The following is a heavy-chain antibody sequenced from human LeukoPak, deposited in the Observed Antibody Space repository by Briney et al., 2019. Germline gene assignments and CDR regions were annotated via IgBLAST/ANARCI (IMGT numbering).Heavy chain of an antibody. J-gene: IGHJ5*02. CDR3: ARDQAGTPFNWFDP. D-gene: IGHD6-13*01. V-gene: IGHV1-69*13. Sequence: ASVKVSCKASGGTFSSYAISWVRQAPGQGLEWMGGIIPIFGTANYAQKFQGRVTITADESTSTAYMELSSLRSEDTAVYYCARDQAGTPFNWFDPWGQGTLVTVSS. CDR2: IIPIFGTA. CDR1: GGTFSSYA.